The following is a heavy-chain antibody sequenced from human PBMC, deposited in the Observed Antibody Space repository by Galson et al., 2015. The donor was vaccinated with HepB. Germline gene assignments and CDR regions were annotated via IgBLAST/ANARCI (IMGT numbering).Heavy chain of an antibody. CDR3: AKGDATVTRGNHDYYYMDA. CDR1: GFTFSSYG. D-gene: IGHD4-17*01. J-gene: IGHJ6*03. V-gene: IGHV3-30*18. CDR2: ISFDGSNK. Sequence: SLRLSCAASGFTFSSYGMYWVRQAPGKGLEWMAYISFDGSNKNYADSVKGRFTISRDNSKNTLYLQINSLTAEDTALYYCAKGDATVTRGNHDYYYMDAWGKGISVTVSS.